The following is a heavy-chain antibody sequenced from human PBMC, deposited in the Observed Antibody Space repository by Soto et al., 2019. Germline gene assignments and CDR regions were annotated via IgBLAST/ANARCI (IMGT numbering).Heavy chain of an antibody. CDR3: AREHSKGQVVPGPFDF. CDR2: MSSSGAT. Sequence: ASETLSLTCAVSGVSISSGDYYWSWIRQPPGRGLEWVGYMSSSGATYYSPSLKSRVFISVDTSKNHLSLRLNSVTAADTAVYFCAREHSKGQVVPGPFDFWGQGSQVTVSS. J-gene: IGHJ4*02. V-gene: IGHV4-30-4*01. CDR1: GVSISSGDYY. D-gene: IGHD2-15*01.